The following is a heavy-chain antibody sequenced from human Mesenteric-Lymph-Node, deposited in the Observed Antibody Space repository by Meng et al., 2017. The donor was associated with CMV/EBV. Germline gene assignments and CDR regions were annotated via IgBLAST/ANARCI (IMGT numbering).Heavy chain of an antibody. J-gene: IGHJ4*02. CDR2: IKQDGSER. Sequence: LSCAASGFTFSDYWMNWVRQAPGKGLEWVANIKQDGSERYYVDSVKGRFTISRDNAKNSLFLQVNSLRAEDTAVYYCAGGRGFLIDFWGRGTLVTVSS. CDR3: AGGRGFLIDF. CDR1: GFTFSDYW. D-gene: IGHD3-3*01. V-gene: IGHV3-7*04.